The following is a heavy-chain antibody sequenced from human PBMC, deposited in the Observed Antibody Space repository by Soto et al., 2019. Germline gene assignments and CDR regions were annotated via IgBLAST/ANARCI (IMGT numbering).Heavy chain of an antibody. V-gene: IGHV1-2*04. CDR1: GYTFTGYY. CDR2: INPNSGGT. CDR3: ARDKRYYGDYYFDY. D-gene: IGHD4-17*01. J-gene: IGHJ4*02. Sequence: GASVKVSCKASGYTFTGYYMHWVRQAPGQGHEWMGWINPNSGGTNYAQKFQGWVTMTRDTSISTAYMELSRLRSDDTAVYYCARDKRYYGDYYFDYWGQGTLVTVSS.